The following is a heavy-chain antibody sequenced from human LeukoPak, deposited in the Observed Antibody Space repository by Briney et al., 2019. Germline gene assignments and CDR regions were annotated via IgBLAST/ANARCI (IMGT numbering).Heavy chain of an antibody. V-gene: IGHV1-3*01. CDR1: GYTFTSYA. CDR2: INAGNGNT. Sequence: ASVKVSCKASGYTFTSYAIHWVRQAPGQRLEWMGWINAGNGNTIYSQKFRGRVTISRDTSASTAYMELSSLRSEDTAVYCCARDLGGYCSSTSCFYAFDIWGQGTMVTVSS. D-gene: IGHD2-2*01. CDR3: ARDLGGYCSSTSCFYAFDI. J-gene: IGHJ3*02.